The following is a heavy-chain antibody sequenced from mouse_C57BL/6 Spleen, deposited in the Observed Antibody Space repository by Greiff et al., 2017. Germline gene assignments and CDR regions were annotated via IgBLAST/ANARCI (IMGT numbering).Heavy chain of an antibody. Sequence: QVQLQQPGAELVMPGASVKLSCKASGYTFTSYWMHWVKQRPGQGLEWIGEIDPSDSYTNYNQKFKGKSTLTVDKSSSTAYMPLSSLTSEDSAVYYCARGGELAAWFAYWGQGTLVTVSA. V-gene: IGHV1-69*01. CDR3: ARGGELAAWFAY. J-gene: IGHJ3*01. CDR1: GYTFTSYW. CDR2: IDPSDSYT. D-gene: IGHD4-1*01.